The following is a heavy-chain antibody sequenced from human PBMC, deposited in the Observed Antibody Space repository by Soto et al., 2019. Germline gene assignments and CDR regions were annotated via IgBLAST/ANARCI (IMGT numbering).Heavy chain of an antibody. CDR2: IIPIFGTA. J-gene: IGHJ5*02. CDR1: GGTFSSYA. Sequence: QVQLVQSGAEVKKPGSSVKVSCKASGGTFSSYAISWVRQAPGQGLEWMGGIIPIFGTANYAQKFQGRVTITADKSTSTAYMELGSLRSEDTAVYYCARSLRWGVVTGWFDPWGQGTLVTVSS. V-gene: IGHV1-69*06. D-gene: IGHD2-21*02. CDR3: ARSLRWGVVTGWFDP.